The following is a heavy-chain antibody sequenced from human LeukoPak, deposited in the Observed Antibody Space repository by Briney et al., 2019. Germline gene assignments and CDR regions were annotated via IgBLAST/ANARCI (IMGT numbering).Heavy chain of an antibody. CDR3: ARRVGGSYSGQYFQH. D-gene: IGHD1-26*01. J-gene: IGHJ1*01. Sequence: GASVKVSCKASGYTFTTYDINWVRQATGQGLEWMGWMNPNSGNTGYAQKFQGRVTMTRNTSISTAYMELSSLRSEDTAVYYCARRVGGSYSGQYFQHWGQGTLVTVSS. CDR2: MNPNSGNT. V-gene: IGHV1-8*01. CDR1: GYTFTTYD.